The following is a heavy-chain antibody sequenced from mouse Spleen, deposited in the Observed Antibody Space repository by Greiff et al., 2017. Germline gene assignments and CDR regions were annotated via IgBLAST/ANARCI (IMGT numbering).Heavy chain of an antibody. D-gene: IGHD1-1*01. CDR2: IDPSDSYT. Sequence: VQLQQPGAELVRPGTSVKLSCKASGYTFTSYWMHWVKQRPGQGLEWIGVIDPSDSYTNYNQKFKGKATLTVDTSSSTAYMQLSSLTSEDSAVCYCARTGATVVDAMDYWGQGTSVTVSS. J-gene: IGHJ4*01. CDR3: ARTGATVVDAMDY. V-gene: IGHV1-59*01. CDR1: GYTFTSYW.